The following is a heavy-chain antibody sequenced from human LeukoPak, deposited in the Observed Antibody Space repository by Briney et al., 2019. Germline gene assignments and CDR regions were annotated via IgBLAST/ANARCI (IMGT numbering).Heavy chain of an antibody. CDR2: ISGSGGST. Sequence: GGSLRLSCAASGFTFSSYAMSLVRQAPGKGLEWVPAISGSGGSTYYADSVKGRFTISRDTSKNTLYLQMNSLRAEDTAVYYCAKGYSSSWSRYFDYWGQGTLVTVSS. CDR1: GFTFSSYA. J-gene: IGHJ4*02. V-gene: IGHV3-23*01. CDR3: AKGYSSSWSRYFDY. D-gene: IGHD6-13*01.